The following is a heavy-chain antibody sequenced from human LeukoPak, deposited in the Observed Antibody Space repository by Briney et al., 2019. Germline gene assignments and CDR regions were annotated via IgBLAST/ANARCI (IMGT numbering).Heavy chain of an antibody. J-gene: IGHJ4*02. CDR3: ARVGIAAAGLDY. V-gene: IGHV1-46*01. CDR1: GYTFTSSY. D-gene: IGHD6-13*01. CDR2: INPSGGST. Sequence: ASVKVSCKASGYTFTSSYMHWVRQAPGQGLEWMGIINPSGGSTSYAQKFQGRVTMTRDTSTSTVYMELSSLRSEDTAVYYCARVGIAAAGLDYWGQGTLVTVSS.